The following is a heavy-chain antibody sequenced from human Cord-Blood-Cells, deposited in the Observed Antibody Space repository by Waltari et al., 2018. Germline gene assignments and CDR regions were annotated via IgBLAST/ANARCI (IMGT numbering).Heavy chain of an antibody. J-gene: IGHJ4*02. V-gene: IGHV3-30-3*01. CDR1: GFTFSSYA. Sequence: QVQLVESGGGVVQPGRSLRLSCAASGFTFSSYAMHWVREAPGKRLGGGAVISYDGSKKYYADSVNGRFTISRDNSKNTLYLQMNSLRAEDSAVYYCAAAAGTNPFDYWGQGTLVTVSS. CDR3: AAAAGTNPFDY. CDR2: ISYDGSKK. D-gene: IGHD6-13*01.